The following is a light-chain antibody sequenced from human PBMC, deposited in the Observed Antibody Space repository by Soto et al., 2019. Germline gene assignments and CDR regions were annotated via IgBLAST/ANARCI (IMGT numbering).Light chain of an antibody. Sequence: DIQMTQSPSSLSASVGDRVTITCRAGQTVTDYLNWYQHKPGKAPKLLIYSASTLQTGVPSRFSGSGSGTDFTLTITSLQPEDFGTYYCHQTYSTPQPFGQGTRVEIK. V-gene: IGKV1-39*01. J-gene: IGKJ1*01. CDR2: SAS. CDR1: QTVTDY. CDR3: HQTYSTPQP.